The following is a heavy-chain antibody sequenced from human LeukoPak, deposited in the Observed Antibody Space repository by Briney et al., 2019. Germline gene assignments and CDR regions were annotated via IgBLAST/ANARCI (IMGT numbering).Heavy chain of an antibody. J-gene: IGHJ4*02. CDR3: ARSYSHYDATGYPFDY. CDR2: ISYSGST. Sequence: PSETLSLTCSVSGSSINNYYWSWIRQPPGKGLEWIGFISYSGSTDYNPSLKSRVAISLDRSKNQFSLKLNSVTAADTAVFYCARSYSHYDATGYPFDYWGQGTLVTVSS. CDR1: GSSINNYY. V-gene: IGHV4-59*12. D-gene: IGHD5-12*01.